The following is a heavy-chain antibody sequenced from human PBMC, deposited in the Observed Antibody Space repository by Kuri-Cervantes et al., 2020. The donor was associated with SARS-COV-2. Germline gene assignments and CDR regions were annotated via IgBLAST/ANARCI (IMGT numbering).Heavy chain of an antibody. CDR2: INAGNGNT. J-gene: IGHJ6*02. Sequence: ASVKVSCKASGYTFTSYAMHWVRQAPGQRLEWMGWINAGNGNTKYSQKFQGRVTITRDTSASTAYMELSSLRSEDTAVYYCVRDPRSPILGRATVYYYYGMDVWGQGTTVTVSS. V-gene: IGHV1-3*01. D-gene: IGHD4-17*01. CDR1: GYTFTSYA. CDR3: VRDPRSPILGRATVYYYYGMDV.